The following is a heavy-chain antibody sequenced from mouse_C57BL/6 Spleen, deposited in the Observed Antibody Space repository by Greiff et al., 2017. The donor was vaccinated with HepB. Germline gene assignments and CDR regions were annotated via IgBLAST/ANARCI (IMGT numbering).Heavy chain of an antibody. J-gene: IGHJ1*03. V-gene: IGHV1-61*01. CDR2: IYPSDSET. CDR1: GYTFTSYW. CDR3: AKPDYYGSSCSYFDV. Sequence: QVQLQQPGAELVRPGSSVKLSCKASGYTFTSYWMDWVKQRPGQGLEWIGNIYPSDSETHYNQKFKDKATLTVDKSSSTAYMQLSSLTSEESAVYYCAKPDYYGSSCSYFDVWGTGTTVTVSS. D-gene: IGHD1-1*01.